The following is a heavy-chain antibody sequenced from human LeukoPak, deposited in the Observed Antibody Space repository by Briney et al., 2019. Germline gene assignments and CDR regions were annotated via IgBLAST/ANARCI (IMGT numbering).Heavy chain of an antibody. CDR1: GFTVSSNY. CDR2: IYGGVNT. Sequence: QSGGSPRLSCAASGFTVSSNYMSWVRQAPGKGLEWVSVIYGGVNTVYADSVQGRFTISRDNSKNTLFLEMNSLRAEDTAVYYCAKSPKTGFLFDYWGKGTLVTVSS. V-gene: IGHV3-66*01. CDR3: AKSPKTGFLFDY. J-gene: IGHJ4*02. D-gene: IGHD1-1*01.